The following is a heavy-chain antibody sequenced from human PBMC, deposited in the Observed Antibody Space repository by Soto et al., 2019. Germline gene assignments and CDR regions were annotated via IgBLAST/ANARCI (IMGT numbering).Heavy chain of an antibody. CDR2: ISPIFGTA. CDR3: ARRGYSSSSFWFDP. V-gene: IGHV1-69*13. Sequence: SLKRSSEASVGTSISSAITSERPAPRQGLEWMGGISPIFGTANSAQKFQGRVTITAYESTSTAYMELSSLRSEDTAVYYCARRGYSSSSFWFDPWGQGTLVTVSS. D-gene: IGHD6-6*01. CDR1: VGTSISSA. J-gene: IGHJ5*02.